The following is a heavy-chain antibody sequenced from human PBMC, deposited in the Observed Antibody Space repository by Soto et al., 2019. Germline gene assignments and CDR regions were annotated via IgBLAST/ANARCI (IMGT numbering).Heavy chain of an antibody. CDR3: ARNLVRDYYYGMDV. Sequence: QVQLVESGGGVVQPGRSLRLSCAASGFIFSSYGMHWVRQAPGKGLEWVAVIWYDGSNKYYADSVKGRLTISRDNSKNTLYLQMNRLRAEDTAVYYCARNLVRDYYYGMDVWGQGPTVTVSS. CDR1: GFIFSSYG. V-gene: IGHV3-33*01. J-gene: IGHJ6*02. D-gene: IGHD6-6*01. CDR2: IWYDGSNK.